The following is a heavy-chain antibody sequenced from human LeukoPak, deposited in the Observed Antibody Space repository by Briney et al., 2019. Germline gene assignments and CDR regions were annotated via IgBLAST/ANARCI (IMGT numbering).Heavy chain of an antibody. Sequence: GSSVKVSCKASGGTFSSYAISWVRQAPGQGLEWMGGIIPIFGTANYAQKFQGRVTITADESTSTAYMELRSLRSDDTAVYYCARSLYYYDSSGYPVDYWGQGTLVTVSS. CDR3: ARSLYYYDSSGYPVDY. CDR2: IIPIFGTA. J-gene: IGHJ4*02. CDR1: GGTFSSYA. D-gene: IGHD3-22*01. V-gene: IGHV1-69*01.